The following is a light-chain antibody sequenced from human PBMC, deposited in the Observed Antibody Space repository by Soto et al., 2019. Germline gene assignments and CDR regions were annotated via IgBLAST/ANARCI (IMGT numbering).Light chain of an antibody. J-gene: IGKJ1*01. CDR3: QQYNSYPWT. CDR1: PSIRRW. V-gene: IGKV1-5*01. Sequence: DIQMPQSPSTLSAYVGDSVTITCRASPSIRRWLSWYPKKPGKAHNLLIHDAASLEAGVPSRFSGGGTGTEFTLTINSLQPTEFATYYCQQYNSYPWTFGQGTKVDIK. CDR2: DAA.